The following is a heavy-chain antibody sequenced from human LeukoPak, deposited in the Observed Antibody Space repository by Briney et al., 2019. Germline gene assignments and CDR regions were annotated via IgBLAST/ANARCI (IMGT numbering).Heavy chain of an antibody. CDR3: ARRSEGGWVVFAF. CDR2: IYSGDRT. Sequence: GGSLRLSCAASGFTISSNYMSWVRQAPGKGLEWVSLIYSGDRTYYADSVKGRFTISRDNSKNMLYLEMNSLSAEDTAVYYCARRSEGGWVVFAFWGQGTMAAVSS. J-gene: IGHJ3*01. V-gene: IGHV3-53*01. D-gene: IGHD2-15*01. CDR1: GFTISSNY.